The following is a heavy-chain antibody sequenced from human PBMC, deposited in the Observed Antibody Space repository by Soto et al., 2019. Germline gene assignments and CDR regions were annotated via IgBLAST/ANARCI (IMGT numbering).Heavy chain of an antibody. D-gene: IGHD3-16*02. CDR3: ARVHESYDYVWGSYRYTGVHY. V-gene: IGHV4-39*02. CDR1: GGSISSSNYY. Sequence: LSLTCTVSGGSISSSNYYWGWIREPPGKGLELIGSIYYSGSTYDNPSLKSRVTISGDTCKNQFSLKLSSVTAAHTAVYYCARVHESYDYVWGSYRYTGVHYWGQGTLVTVSS. CDR2: IYYSGST. J-gene: IGHJ4*02.